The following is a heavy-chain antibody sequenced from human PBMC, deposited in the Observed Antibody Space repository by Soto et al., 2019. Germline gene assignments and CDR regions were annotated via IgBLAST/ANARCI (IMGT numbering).Heavy chain of an antibody. D-gene: IGHD1-26*01. CDR2: ISSSSSSK. V-gene: IGHV3-48*02. CDR1: GITFSNYN. J-gene: IGHJ4*02. Sequence: GGSLRLSCAASGITFSNYNMNWVRQAPGKGLEWVSCISSSSSSKYYADSVKGRFTISRDNGENSLFLQINSLRDEDTAVYYCASSGSYRLDYWGQGTLVTVSS. CDR3: ASSGSYRLDY.